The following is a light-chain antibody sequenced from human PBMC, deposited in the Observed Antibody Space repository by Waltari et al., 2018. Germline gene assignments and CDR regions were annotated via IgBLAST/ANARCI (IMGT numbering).Light chain of an antibody. CDR3: RKYVRLPAT. V-gene: IGKV3-20*01. Sequence: SCRARQRIVMVLVWYPQKPGQAPRLLIYDVSRWATGIADRCRGSVYGTGFSLTISRLEPEDFAVYYCRKYVRLPATFGQGTTVEIK. CDR1: QRIVMV. CDR2: DVS. J-gene: IGKJ1*01.